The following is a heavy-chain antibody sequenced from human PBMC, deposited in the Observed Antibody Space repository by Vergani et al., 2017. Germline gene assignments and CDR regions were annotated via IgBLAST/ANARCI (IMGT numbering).Heavy chain of an antibody. CDR2: INPSGGST. D-gene: IGHD5-24*01. CDR3: ARGHRDGYNLRSLFDY. J-gene: IGHJ4*02. V-gene: IGHV1-46*01. CDR1: GYTFTSYY. Sequence: QVQLVQSGAEVKKPGASVKVSCKASGYTFTSYYMHWVRQAPGQGLEWMGIINPSGGSTSYAQKFQGRVTMTRDTSTSTVYMELSSLRSEDTAGYYCARGHRDGYNLRSLFDYWGQGTLVTVSS.